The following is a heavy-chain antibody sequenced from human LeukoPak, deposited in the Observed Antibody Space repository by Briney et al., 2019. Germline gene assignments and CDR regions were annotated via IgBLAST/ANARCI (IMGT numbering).Heavy chain of an antibody. CDR1: GDSISTYY. J-gene: IGHJ3*01. CDR3: ARSRGGGIVVLVTATEDAFDL. D-gene: IGHD2-15*01. Sequence: SETLSHTCTVSGDSISTYYWSWIRQPAGKGLEWIGRIYISGSTDYNPSLKSRVTMSVDTSKNQFSLKLSSVTAADTAVYYCARSRGGGIVVLVTATEDAFDLWGQGTMVTVSS. V-gene: IGHV4-4*07. CDR2: IYISGST.